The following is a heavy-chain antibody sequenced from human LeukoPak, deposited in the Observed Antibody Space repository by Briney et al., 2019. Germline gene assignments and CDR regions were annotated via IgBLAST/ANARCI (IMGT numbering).Heavy chain of an antibody. CDR1: GFTFDDYG. V-gene: IGHV3-20*04. CDR2: INWNGGST. Sequence: GGSLRLSCAASGFTFDDYGMSWVRQAPGKGLEWVSGINWNGGSTGYADSVKGRVTISRDNAKNSLYLQMNSLRAEDTALYYCARGSHDYGDYDSTYYYYYYMDVWGKGTTVTVSS. CDR3: ARGSHDYGDYDSTYYYYYYMDV. J-gene: IGHJ6*03. D-gene: IGHD4-17*01.